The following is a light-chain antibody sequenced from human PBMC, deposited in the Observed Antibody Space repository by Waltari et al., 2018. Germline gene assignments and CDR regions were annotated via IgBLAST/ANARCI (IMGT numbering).Light chain of an antibody. CDR1: QSVSNN. J-gene: IGKJ1*01. Sequence: EIVMTQSPATLSVSPGERATLSCRASQSVSNNLAWYQQKPGQAPRLLIYGASTRATGCPGRFRWSGSGTEFTLTISSMQSEDFAVYYWQQYNNWPPWTFGQGTKVEIK. CDR3: QQYNNWPPWT. CDR2: GAS. V-gene: IGKV3-15*01.